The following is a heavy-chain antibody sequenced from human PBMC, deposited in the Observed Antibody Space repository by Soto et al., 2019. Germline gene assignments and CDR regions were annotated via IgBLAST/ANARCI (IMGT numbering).Heavy chain of an antibody. CDR1: GFTFSSYG. Sequence: GGSLRLSCAASGFTFSSYGMHWVRQAPGKGLEWVAVIWYDGSNKYYADYVKGRFTISRDNSKNTMYLQMNSLRAEDTAVYYCARDSYDSSGYYNWFDPWGQGTLVTVSS. J-gene: IGHJ5*02. D-gene: IGHD3-22*01. CDR2: IWYDGSNK. V-gene: IGHV3-33*01. CDR3: ARDSYDSSGYYNWFDP.